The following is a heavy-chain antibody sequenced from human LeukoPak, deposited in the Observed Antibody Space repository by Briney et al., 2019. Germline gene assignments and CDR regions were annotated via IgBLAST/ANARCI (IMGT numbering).Heavy chain of an antibody. CDR3: ARSLPYGTTWYGRSDF. J-gene: IGHJ4*02. V-gene: IGHV3-7*03. CDR2: IRQDGDTK. Sequence: GGSLRLSCAASGFTFSSYSMNWVRQAPGKGLEWVANIRQDGDTKYYVDSVKGRFTISRDNAMNSLYLQMNSLRAEDTAIYYCARSLPYGTTWYGRSDFWGQGTLVTVSS. D-gene: IGHD6-13*01. CDR1: GFTFSSYS.